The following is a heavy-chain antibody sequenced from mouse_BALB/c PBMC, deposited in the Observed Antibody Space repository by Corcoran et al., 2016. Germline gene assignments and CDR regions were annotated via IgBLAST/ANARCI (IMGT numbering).Heavy chain of an antibody. CDR1: GYTFTNYG. D-gene: IGHD1-3*01. Sequence: QIQLVQSGPELKKPGETVKISCKASGYTFTNYGMNWVKQAPGKGLKWMGWINTYTGEPTYADDFKGRFAFSLETSASTAYLQINNLKNEDTATYFCASNYYFDDWGQGTTLTVSS. CDR3: ASNYYFDD. CDR2: INTYTGEP. J-gene: IGHJ2*01. V-gene: IGHV9-3-1*01.